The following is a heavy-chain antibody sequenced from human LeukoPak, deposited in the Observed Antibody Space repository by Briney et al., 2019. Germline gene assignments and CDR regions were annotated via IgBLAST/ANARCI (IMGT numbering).Heavy chain of an antibody. CDR3: AREGWELLQAGFDY. Sequence: SETLSLTCTVSGGYIGSFYWSWIRQPPGKGLEWIGNIYSSGSTNYNPSLKSRVTISVDTSKNQFSLKLSSVTAADTAVYYCAREGWELLQAGFDYWGQGTLVTVSS. CDR2: IYSSGST. J-gene: IGHJ4*02. CDR1: GGYIGSFY. V-gene: IGHV4-59*12. D-gene: IGHD1-26*01.